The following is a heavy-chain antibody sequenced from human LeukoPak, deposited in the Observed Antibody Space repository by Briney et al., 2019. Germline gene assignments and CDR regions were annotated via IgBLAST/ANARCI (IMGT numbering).Heavy chain of an antibody. J-gene: IGHJ4*02. D-gene: IGHD2-2*03. CDR3: ARGPGYCSSTSCYFFDY. Sequence: ASVKVSCKASGYTFTSYYMHWVRQAPGQGLEWMGIINPSGGRTSYAQKFQGRDTMTRDTSTSTVYMELSSLRSEDTAVYYCARGPGYCSSTSCYFFDYWGQGTLVTVSS. CDR2: INPSGGRT. V-gene: IGHV1-46*01. CDR1: GYTFTSYY.